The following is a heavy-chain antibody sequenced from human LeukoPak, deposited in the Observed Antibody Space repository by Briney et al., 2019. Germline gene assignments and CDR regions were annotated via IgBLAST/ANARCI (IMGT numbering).Heavy chain of an antibody. D-gene: IGHD6-19*01. CDR2: ISYDGSNR. CDR1: GFTFSSYG. V-gene: IGHV3-30*18. CDR3: AKVEIAVAGTSPAY. Sequence: GRSLRLSCAASGFTFSSYGMHWVRQAPGKGLEWVAVISYDGSNRYYADSVKGRFTISRDNSKNTLYLQMNSLRAEDTAVYYCAKVEIAVAGTSPAYWGQGTLVTVSS. J-gene: IGHJ4*02.